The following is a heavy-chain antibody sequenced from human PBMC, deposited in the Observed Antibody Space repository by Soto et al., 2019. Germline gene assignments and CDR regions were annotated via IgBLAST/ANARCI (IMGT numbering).Heavy chain of an antibody. CDR1: GYTFTSYA. J-gene: IGHJ4*02. D-gene: IGHD1-26*01. CDR2: INAGNGNT. Sequence: QVQLVQSGAEVKKPGASVKVSCKASGYTFTSYAMHWVRQAPGQRLEWMGWINAGNGNTKYSQKFQGRVTINRDTSASTAYMKLSSLRSEDTAVYYCARGLGLYYFDSWGQGTLVTVSS. CDR3: ARGLGLYYFDS. V-gene: IGHV1-3*01.